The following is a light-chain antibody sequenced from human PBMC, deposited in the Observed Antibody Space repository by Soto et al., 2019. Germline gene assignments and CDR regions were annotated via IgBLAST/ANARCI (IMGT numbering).Light chain of an antibody. CDR3: QQYNTWLT. J-gene: IGKJ1*01. CDR1: QSVSSN. V-gene: IGKV3-15*01. Sequence: EIVMTQSPATLSVSPGERATLSCRASQSVSSNLAWYQQKPGQAPRLLIYGASTRATGIQARFSGSGSGTEFTLTSSRLQSEDLAVYYCQQYNTWLTFGQGTKVEIK. CDR2: GAS.